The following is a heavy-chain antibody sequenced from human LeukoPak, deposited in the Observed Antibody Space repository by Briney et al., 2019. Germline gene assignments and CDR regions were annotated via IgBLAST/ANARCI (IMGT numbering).Heavy chain of an antibody. CDR1: GGSFSGYY. CDR2: INHSGST. J-gene: IGHJ4*02. V-gene: IGHV4-34*01. D-gene: IGHD5-24*01. Sequence: SETLSLTCAVYGGSFSGYYWSWIRQPPGKGLEWIGEINHSGSTNYNPSLKSRVTISVDTSKNQFSLKLSSVTAADTAVYYCAILGRGDGYNLRGNDYWGQGTLVTVSS. CDR3: AILGRGDGYNLRGNDY.